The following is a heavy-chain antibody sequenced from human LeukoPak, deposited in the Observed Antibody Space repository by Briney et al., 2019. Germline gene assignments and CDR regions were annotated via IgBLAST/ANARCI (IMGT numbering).Heavy chain of an antibody. CDR1: GGSISSYY. CDR3: ARDSPLFGVVI. V-gene: IGHV4-59*01. CDR2: IYYSGST. Sequence: LETLSLTCTVPGGSISSYYWSWIRQPPGKGLEWIGYIYYSGSTNYNPSLKSRVTISVDTSKNQFSLKLSSVTAADTAVYYCARDSPLFGVVIWGQGTLVTVSS. J-gene: IGHJ4*02. D-gene: IGHD3-3*01.